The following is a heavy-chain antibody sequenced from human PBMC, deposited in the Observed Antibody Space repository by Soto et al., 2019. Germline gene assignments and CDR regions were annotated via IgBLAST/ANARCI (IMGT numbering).Heavy chain of an antibody. CDR1: AGTFSSYA. V-gene: IGHV1-69*13. D-gene: IGHD4-17*01. CDR3: ARAWMTTVTTFDY. J-gene: IGHJ4*02. CDR2: IIHIFGTA. Sequence: GASVKVSCKASAGTFSSYAISWVRQAPGQGLEWMGGIIHIFGTADYAQKFQGRVTITADESTSTAYMELSSLRSEDTAVYYCARAWMTTVTTFDYWGQGTLVTVSS.